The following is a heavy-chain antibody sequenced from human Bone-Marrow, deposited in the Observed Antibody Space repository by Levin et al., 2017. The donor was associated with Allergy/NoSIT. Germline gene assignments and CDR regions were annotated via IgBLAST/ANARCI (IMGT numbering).Heavy chain of an antibody. D-gene: IGHD5-12*01. CDR2: IYHRGST. CDR1: NGSMSSGGYS. J-gene: IGHJ6*03. Sequence: PSETLSLTCVVSNGSMSSGGYSWSWIRQPPGKGLEWIGYIYHRGSTYYNPSLKSRVTMSVDRSKNQFSLNLDSVTAADTAVYYSARAKWSLSGTVATPSYCLDVWGKGTTVTVSS. V-gene: IGHV4-30-2*01. CDR3: ARAKWSLSGTVATPSYCLDV.